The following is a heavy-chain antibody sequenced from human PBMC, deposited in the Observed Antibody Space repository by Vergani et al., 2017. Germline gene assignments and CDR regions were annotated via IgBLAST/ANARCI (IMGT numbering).Heavy chain of an antibody. CDR1: GFTFSSYS. J-gene: IGHJ6*03. Sequence: VQLVESGGGLVQPGGSLRLSCAASGFTFSSYSMNWIRQRPGKGLEWIGYIFYSGTTYDNPSLRSRLTIPVDTSQNQFSLKMRSVTAADTAVYYCARVDTQVPATSHFYYMDVWGKGTTVVVSS. CDR2: IFYSGTT. V-gene: IGHV4-59*06. CDR3: ARVDTQVPATSHFYYMDV. D-gene: IGHD6-25*01.